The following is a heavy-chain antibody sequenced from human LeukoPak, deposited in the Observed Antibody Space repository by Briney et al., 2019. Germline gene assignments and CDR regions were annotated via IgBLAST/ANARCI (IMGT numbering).Heavy chain of an antibody. CDR2: ISSNGDNT. CDR1: GFTFSTYV. Sequence: GGSLRLSCSVAGFTFSTYVMHWIRQDPGKGLEYVSAISSNGDNTYYADSVKGRFTISRDNSKNTLYLQMSSLRADDTAVYYCVRGTGYWGQGTLFTVSS. J-gene: IGHJ4*02. CDR3: VRGTGY. V-gene: IGHV3-64D*06.